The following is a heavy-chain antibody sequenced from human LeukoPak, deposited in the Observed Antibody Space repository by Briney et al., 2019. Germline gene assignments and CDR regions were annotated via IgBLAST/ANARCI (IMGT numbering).Heavy chain of an antibody. CDR3: ARPSTLYAGFDY. J-gene: IGHJ4*02. V-gene: IGHV4-39*01. Sequence: SSETLSLTCTVSGGSISSSSYYWGWIRQPPGKGLEWIGSIYYSGSTYYNPSLESRVTISVDTSKNQFSLKLSSVTAADTAVYYCARPSTLYAGFDYWGQGTLVTVSS. CDR1: GGSISSSSYY. CDR2: IYYSGST. D-gene: IGHD5/OR15-5a*01.